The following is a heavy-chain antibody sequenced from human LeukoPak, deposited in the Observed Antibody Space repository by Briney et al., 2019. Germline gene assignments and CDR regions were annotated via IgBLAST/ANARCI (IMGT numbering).Heavy chain of an antibody. CDR1: GGSISSSSYY. J-gene: IGHJ4*02. Sequence: SETLSLTCTVSGGSISSSSYYWGWIRQPAGKGLEWIGRIYTSGSTNYNPSLKSRVTISVDTSKNQFSLKLSSVTAADTAVYYCASEVAGRNWDYWGQGTLVTVSS. CDR2: IYTSGST. CDR3: ASEVAGRNWDY. D-gene: IGHD2-15*01. V-gene: IGHV4-61*02.